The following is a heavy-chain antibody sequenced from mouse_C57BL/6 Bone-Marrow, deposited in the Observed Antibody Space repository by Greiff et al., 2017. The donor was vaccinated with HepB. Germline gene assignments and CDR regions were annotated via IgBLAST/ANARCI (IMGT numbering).Heavy chain of an antibody. CDR3: ARRGFYYYGSSYDWYFDV. CDR2: IYPGGGYT. V-gene: IGHV1-63*01. CDR1: GYTFTNYW. Sequence: VQLQQSGAELVRPGTSLKMSCKASGYTFTNYWIGWAKQRPGHGLEWIGDIYPGGGYTNYNEKFKGKATLTADKSSSTAYMQFSSLTSEDSAIYYCARRGFYYYGSSYDWYFDVWGTGTTVTVSS. J-gene: IGHJ1*03. D-gene: IGHD1-1*01.